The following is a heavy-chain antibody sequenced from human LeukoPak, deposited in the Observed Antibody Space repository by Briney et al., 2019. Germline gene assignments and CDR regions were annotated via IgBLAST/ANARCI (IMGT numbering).Heavy chain of an antibody. CDR3: ARDIGAAAVRIYYYYYMDV. J-gene: IGHJ6*03. D-gene: IGHD6-13*01. V-gene: IGHV1-2*02. CDR1: GYTFTGYY. CDR2: INPNSGGT. Sequence: ASVKVSCKAPGYTFTGYYMHWVRQAPGQGLEWMGWINPNSGGTNYAQKFQGRVTMTRDTSISTAYMELSRLRSDDTAVYYCARDIGAAAVRIYYYYYMDVWGKGTTVTVSS.